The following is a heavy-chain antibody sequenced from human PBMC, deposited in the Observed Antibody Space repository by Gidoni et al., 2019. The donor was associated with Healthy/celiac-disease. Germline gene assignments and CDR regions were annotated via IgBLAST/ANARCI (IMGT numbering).Heavy chain of an antibody. J-gene: IGHJ3*02. V-gene: IGHV3-48*03. CDR1: GFTFSSYE. CDR2: ISSSGSTI. Sequence: EVQLVESGGGLVQPGGSLRLSCAASGFTFSSYEMNWVRQAPGKGLEWVSYISSSGSTIYYADSVKGRFTISRDNAKNSLYLQMNSLRAEDTAVYYCAREPRIAFDIWGQGTMVTVSS. CDR3: AREPRIAFDI.